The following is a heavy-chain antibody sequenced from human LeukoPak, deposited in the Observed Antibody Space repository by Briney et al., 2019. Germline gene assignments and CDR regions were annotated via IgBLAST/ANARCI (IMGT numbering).Heavy chain of an antibody. D-gene: IGHD5-18*01. CDR2: IRYDGSNK. J-gene: IGHJ6*04. V-gene: IGHV3-30*02. Sequence: SGGSLRLSCAASGFTFSSYGMHWVRQAPGKGLEWVAFIRYDGSNKYYADSVKGRFTISRDNSKNTLYLQMNSLRAEDTAVYYCAKDRGIQPLSGMDVWGKGTTVTISS. CDR1: GFTFSSYG. CDR3: AKDRGIQPLSGMDV.